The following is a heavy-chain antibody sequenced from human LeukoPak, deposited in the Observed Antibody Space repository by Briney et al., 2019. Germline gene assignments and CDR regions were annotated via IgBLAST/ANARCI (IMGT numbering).Heavy chain of an antibody. J-gene: IGHJ5*02. V-gene: IGHV4-59*01. CDR3: AREAQGYDSSGFDP. Sequence: PSETLSLTCTVSGGSISSYYWSWIRQPPGKGLEWIGYIYYSGSTNYNPSLKSRVTISVDTSKSQFSLKLSSVTAADTAVYYCAREAQGYDSSGFDPWGQGTLVTVSS. CDR1: GGSISSYY. D-gene: IGHD3-22*01. CDR2: IYYSGST.